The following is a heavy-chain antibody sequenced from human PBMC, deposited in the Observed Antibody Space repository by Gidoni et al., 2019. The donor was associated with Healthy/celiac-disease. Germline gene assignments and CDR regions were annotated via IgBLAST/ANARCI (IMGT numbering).Heavy chain of an antibody. CDR3: ATRPTYSSGWSTEGEVDY. Sequence: QVQLVQPGAEVKKPGSSVKVSCKASGGTFSSYAISWVRQAPGQGLEWMGRIIPILGIANYAQKFQGRVTITADKSTSTAYMELSSLRSEDTAVYYCATRPTYSSGWSTEGEVDYWGQGTLVTVSS. V-gene: IGHV1-69*09. D-gene: IGHD6-19*01. CDR2: IIPILGIA. J-gene: IGHJ4*02. CDR1: GGTFSSYA.